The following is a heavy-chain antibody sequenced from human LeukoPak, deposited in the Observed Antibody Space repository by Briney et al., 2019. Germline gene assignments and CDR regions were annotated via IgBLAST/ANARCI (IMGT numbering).Heavy chain of an antibody. CDR2: ISGSGGST. CDR3: AKGLGYDFGGGPDWFDP. Sequence: GGSLRLSCAASGFTFSSFAMSWVRQAPGKGLGWVSLISGSGGSTYYADSVKGRFTISRDNSKNTLYLQMSSLRAEDTAVYYCAKGLGYDFGGGPDWFDPWGQGTLVTVPS. CDR1: GFTFSSFA. D-gene: IGHD3-3*01. J-gene: IGHJ5*02. V-gene: IGHV3-23*01.